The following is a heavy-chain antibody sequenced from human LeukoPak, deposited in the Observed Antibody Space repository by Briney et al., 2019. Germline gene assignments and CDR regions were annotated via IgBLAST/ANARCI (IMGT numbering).Heavy chain of an antibody. CDR3: ARAARDGMSRYFDY. Sequence: SQTLSLTCAISGDSVSSNIAAWNWTRQSPSRGLEWLGRTYYRSKWYNDYAVSVKSRLTINPDTSKNQISLQLNSVTPEDTAVYYCARAARDGMSRYFDYWGQGTLVTVSS. CDR2: TYYRSKWYN. V-gene: IGHV6-1*01. CDR1: GDSVSSNIAA. D-gene: IGHD5-24*01. J-gene: IGHJ4*02.